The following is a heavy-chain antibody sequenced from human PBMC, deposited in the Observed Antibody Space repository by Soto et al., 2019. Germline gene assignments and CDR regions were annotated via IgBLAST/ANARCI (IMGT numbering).Heavy chain of an antibody. CDR2: IYHSGST. J-gene: IGHJ3*02. Sequence: QLQLQESGSGLVKPSQTLSLTCAVSGGSISSGGYSWSWIRQPPGKGLEGIGYIYHSGSTYYNPSLKSRVTISVDRSKNQFSLKLSSVTAADTAVYYCARAPTYYDILTGYYTDAFDIWGQGTMVTVSS. CDR1: GGSISSGGYS. V-gene: IGHV4-30-2*01. D-gene: IGHD3-9*01. CDR3: ARAPTYYDILTGYYTDAFDI.